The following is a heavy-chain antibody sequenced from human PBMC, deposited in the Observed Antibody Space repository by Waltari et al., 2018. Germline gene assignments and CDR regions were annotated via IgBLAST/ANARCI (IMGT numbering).Heavy chain of an antibody. V-gene: IGHV1-2*06. Sequence: QVQLVQSGAEVKKPRASVKVSCKASGYTFTGYYIHWVRQAPGQGLEWMGRINPKSGCTNYAEKFQGRVTMTRDTSISTAYMELRRLRSDDTAVYYCARGDGYTDNWLDPWGQGTLVTVSS. J-gene: IGHJ5*02. CDR2: INPKSGCT. CDR1: GYTFTGYY. CDR3: ARGDGYTDNWLDP. D-gene: IGHD5-12*01.